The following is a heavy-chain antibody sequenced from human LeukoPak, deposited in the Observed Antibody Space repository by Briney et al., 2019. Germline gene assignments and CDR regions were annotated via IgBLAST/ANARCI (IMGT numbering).Heavy chain of an antibody. J-gene: IGHJ3*02. D-gene: IGHD3-3*01. V-gene: IGHV4-30-2*01. Sequence: SETLSLTFTVSGGSISSGGYYWSWIRQPPGKGLEWIGYIYHSGSTYYNPSLKSRVTISVDRSKNQFSLKLSSVTAADTAVYYCARDGRVTIFGVVTHDAFDIWGQGTMVTVSS. CDR2: IYHSGST. CDR1: GGSISSGGYY. CDR3: ARDGRVTIFGVVTHDAFDI.